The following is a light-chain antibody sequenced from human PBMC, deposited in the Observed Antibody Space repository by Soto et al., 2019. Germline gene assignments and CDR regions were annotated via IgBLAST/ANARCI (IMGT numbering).Light chain of an antibody. CDR3: QQRSNS. J-gene: IGKJ3*01. CDR1: QSVSTY. Sequence: EIVLTQSPATLSLSPGERATLSCRASQSVSTYLAWYQQKPGQAPRLLIYDASNMATGIPARFSGSGSGTDFTLTISSLEPEDFAVYYCQQRSNSFGPGTKVDI. CDR2: DAS. V-gene: IGKV3-11*01.